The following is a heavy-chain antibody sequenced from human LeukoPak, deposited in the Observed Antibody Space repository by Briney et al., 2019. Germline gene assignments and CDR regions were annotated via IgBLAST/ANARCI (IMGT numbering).Heavy chain of an antibody. D-gene: IGHD6-13*01. CDR2: IHHDGSNK. V-gene: IGHV3-30*02. Sequence: RGSLRLSCAASGFTFSSYGMHWVRQAPGKGLDWVAFIHHDGSNKYYADSVRGRSTISRDNSKNTLYLQMNSLRAEDTAVYYCAKDRSSWPTEYFQHWGQGTLVTVSS. J-gene: IGHJ1*01. CDR3: AKDRSSWPTEYFQH. CDR1: GFTFSSYG.